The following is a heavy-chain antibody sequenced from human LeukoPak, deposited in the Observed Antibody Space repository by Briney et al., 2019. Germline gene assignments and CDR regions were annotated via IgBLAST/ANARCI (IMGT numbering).Heavy chain of an antibody. CDR2: INAGNGNT. CDR1: GYTFTSYA. V-gene: IGHV1-3*01. CDR3: ARDYRQWLVPYYYGMDV. J-gene: IGHJ6*02. Sequence: ASVKVSCKASGYTFTSYAMHWVRQAPGRRLEWMGWINAGNGNTKYSQKFQGRVTITRDTSASTAYMELSSLRSEDTAVYYCARDYRQWLVPYYYGMDVWGQGTTVTVSS. D-gene: IGHD6-19*01.